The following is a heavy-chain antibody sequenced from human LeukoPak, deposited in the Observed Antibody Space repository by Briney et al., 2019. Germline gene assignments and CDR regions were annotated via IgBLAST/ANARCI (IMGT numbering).Heavy chain of an antibody. D-gene: IGHD2-2*01. V-gene: IGHV4-34*01. J-gene: IGHJ4*02. CDR1: GGSFSGYY. CDR2: INHSGST. CDR3: ARGDQLAKGDPFDY. Sequence: SETLSLTCAVYGGSFSGYYWSWIRQPPGKGLEWIEEINHSGSTNYNPSLKSRVTISVDTSKNQFSLKLSSVTAADTAVYYCARGDQLAKGDPFDYWGQGTLVTVSS.